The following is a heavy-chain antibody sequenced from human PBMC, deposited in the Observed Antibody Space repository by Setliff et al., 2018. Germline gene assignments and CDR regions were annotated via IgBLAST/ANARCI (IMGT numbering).Heavy chain of an antibody. V-gene: IGHV4-34*01. CDR2: IDQSGST. D-gene: IGHD5-12*01. CDR3: ARHVKVATEYFDC. J-gene: IGHJ4*02. CDR1: GDSFSGYF. Sequence: KPSETLSLTCAVYGDSFSGYFWTWIRQPPGKGLEWIGDIDQSGSTYYNPSLKSRVTMSVDTSKNLFSLKLNSVTAADTALYYCARHVKVATEYFDCWGQGTLVTVSS.